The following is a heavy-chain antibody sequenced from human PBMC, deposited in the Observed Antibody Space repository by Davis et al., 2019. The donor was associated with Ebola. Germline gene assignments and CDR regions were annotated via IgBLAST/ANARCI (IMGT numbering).Heavy chain of an antibody. CDR2: ISAYNGNT. D-gene: IGHD3-3*01. Sequence: ASSVKVSCKASGYTFTSYGISWVRQAPGQGLEWMGWISAYNGNTNYAQKLQGRVTITRDMSTSTAYMELSSLRPEDTAVYYCAADDPVLRFLEGGHYYGMDVWGQGTTVTVSS. CDR1: GYTFTSYG. J-gene: IGHJ6*02. V-gene: IGHV1-18*01. CDR3: AADDPVLRFLEGGHYYGMDV.